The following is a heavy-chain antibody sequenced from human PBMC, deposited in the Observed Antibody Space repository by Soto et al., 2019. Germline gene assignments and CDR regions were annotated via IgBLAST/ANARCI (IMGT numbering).Heavy chain of an antibody. J-gene: IGHJ6*02. CDR1: GFTFSSYG. Sequence: QVQLVESGGGVVQPGRSLRLSCAASGFTFSSYGMHWVRQAPGKGLEWVAVISYDGSNKYYADSVKGRFTISRDNSKNTLYLQMNSLRAEDTAVYYCAKDEDIVVVVAATPGYGMDVWGQGTTVTVSS. CDR3: AKDEDIVVVVAATPGYGMDV. CDR2: ISYDGSNK. D-gene: IGHD2-15*01. V-gene: IGHV3-30*18.